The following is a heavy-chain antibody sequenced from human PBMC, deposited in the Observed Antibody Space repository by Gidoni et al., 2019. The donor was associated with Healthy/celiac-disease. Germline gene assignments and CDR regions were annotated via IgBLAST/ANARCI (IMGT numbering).Heavy chain of an antibody. Sequence: QVQLVQSGAEVKQPGASVTVYCKASGYTFTAYAISWVLQAPGQGLEWMGWISTYNGNTNYAQKLQGRVTMTRDTSTSTASMELRSLRSDDTAIYYCARDSAVWFGTSNWFDPWGQGTLVTVSS. D-gene: IGHD3-10*01. V-gene: IGHV1-18*01. CDR3: ARDSAVWFGTSNWFDP. CDR1: GYTFTAYA. CDR2: ISTYNGNT. J-gene: IGHJ5*02.